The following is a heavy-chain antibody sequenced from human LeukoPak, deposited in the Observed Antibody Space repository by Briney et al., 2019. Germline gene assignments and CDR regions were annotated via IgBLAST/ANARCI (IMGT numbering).Heavy chain of an antibody. CDR1: GFNFGFYI. D-gene: IGHD5-18*01. V-gene: IGHV3-48*01. Sequence: GGSLRLSCAASGFNFGFYIMNWVRQAPGKGLEWISYISSDAKTVNYADSVKGRFTISRDNAKNSLYLQMSSLSADDTAVYYCARVGSRYGPPNSWGQGTLVTVSP. J-gene: IGHJ4*02. CDR2: ISSDAKTV. CDR3: ARVGSRYGPPNS.